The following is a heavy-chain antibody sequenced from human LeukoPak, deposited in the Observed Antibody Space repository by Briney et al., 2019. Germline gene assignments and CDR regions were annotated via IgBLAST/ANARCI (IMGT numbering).Heavy chain of an antibody. D-gene: IGHD4-17*01. Sequence: PGGSLRLSCAASGFTFSSYGMHWVRQAPGKGLEWVAVIWYDGSNKYYADSVKGRFTISRDNSKNTLYLQMNSLRAEDTAVYYCARARDGDYLDYWGQGTLVTVSS. CDR3: ARARDGDYLDY. CDR2: IWYDGSNK. V-gene: IGHV3-33*01. CDR1: GFTFSSYG. J-gene: IGHJ4*02.